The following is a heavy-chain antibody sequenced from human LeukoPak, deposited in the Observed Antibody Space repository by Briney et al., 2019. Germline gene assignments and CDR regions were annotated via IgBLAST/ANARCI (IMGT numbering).Heavy chain of an antibody. V-gene: IGHV1-46*01. J-gene: IGHJ6*02. CDR1: GYTFINYY. Sequence: EASLKVSCKASGYTFINYYMHRVRQAPGQGLEWMGIINPSSGSTTYAQKIRGRVTLTGDTSTSTVYMKLNSKRSDDPSVYYCAREGYGSGRRLGMDVWGQGTTVTVSS. CDR2: INPSSGST. D-gene: IGHD3-10*01. CDR3: AREGYGSGRRLGMDV.